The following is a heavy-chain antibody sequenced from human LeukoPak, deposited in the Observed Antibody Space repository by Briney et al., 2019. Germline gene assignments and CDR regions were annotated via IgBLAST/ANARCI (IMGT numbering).Heavy chain of an antibody. CDR1: GGSFSGYY. J-gene: IGHJ5*02. D-gene: IGHD3-16*02. Sequence: SETLSLTCAVYGGSFSGYYWSWIRQPPGKGLEWIGEINHSGSTNYNPSLKSRVTISVDTSKNPFPLKLSSVTAADTAVYYCARGHTYDYVCGSYRHRNWFDPWGQGTLVTVSS. CDR3: ARGHTYDYVCGSYRHRNWFDP. V-gene: IGHV4-34*01. CDR2: INHSGST.